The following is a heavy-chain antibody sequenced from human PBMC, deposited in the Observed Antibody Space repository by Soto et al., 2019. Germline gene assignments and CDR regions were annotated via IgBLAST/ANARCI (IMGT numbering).Heavy chain of an antibody. CDR1: GFTFSSYA. D-gene: IGHD4-17*01. Sequence: QVQLVESGGGVVQPGRSLRLSCAASGFTFSSYATHWVRQAPGKGLEWVAVISYDGSNKYYADSVKGRFTISRDNSKNTLYLQMNSLRAEDTAVYYCARDRTVTTPYYYYGMDVWGQGTTVTVSS. J-gene: IGHJ6*02. CDR2: ISYDGSNK. CDR3: ARDRTVTTPYYYYGMDV. V-gene: IGHV3-30-3*01.